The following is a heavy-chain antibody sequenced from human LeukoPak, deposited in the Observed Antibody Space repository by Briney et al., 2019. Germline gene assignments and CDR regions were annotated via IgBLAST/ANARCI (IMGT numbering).Heavy chain of an antibody. V-gene: IGHV3-15*07. CDR2: IKSKTDGGTT. CDR1: GFTFSNAW. CDR3: TTETYYYDSSGYYYQYGFDY. D-gene: IGHD3-22*01. J-gene: IGHJ4*02. Sequence: GGSLRLSCAASGFTFSNAWMNWVRQAPGKGLEWVGRIKSKTDGGTTDYAAPVKGRFTISRDDSKNTLYLQMNSLKTEDTAVYYCTTETYYYDSSGYYYQYGFDYWGQGTLVTVSS.